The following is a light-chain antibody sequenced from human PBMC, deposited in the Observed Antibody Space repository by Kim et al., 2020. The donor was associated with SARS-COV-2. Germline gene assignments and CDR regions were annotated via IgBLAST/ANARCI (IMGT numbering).Light chain of an antibody. J-gene: IGLJ2*01. Sequence: QSALTQPASVSGSPGQSITISCTGSSSDIGSYNLVSWYQQHPGKAPKLIIYEGTKRPSGVSNRFSGSKSDNTASLTISGLQADDEADYHCCSYAGSGTLLFGGGTQLTVL. V-gene: IGLV2-23*01. CDR1: SSDIGSYNL. CDR2: EGT. CDR3: CSYAGSGTLL.